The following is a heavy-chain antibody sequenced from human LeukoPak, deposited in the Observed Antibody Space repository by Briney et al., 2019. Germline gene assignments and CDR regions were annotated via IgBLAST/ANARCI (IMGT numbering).Heavy chain of an antibody. CDR1: GFTFSSCS. V-gene: IGHV3-48*01. J-gene: IGHJ4*02. D-gene: IGHD3-10*01. Sequence: QAGGSLTLSCTASGFTFSSCSKRCVRRSRGRAREWVSYYSSSSSTIYDADSVKGRFTIYKDNANNSLYLQMNSLRAEDTAVYYCASSPGRFGELLYWGQGTLVTVSS. CDR3: ASSPGRFGELLY. CDR2: YSSSSSTI.